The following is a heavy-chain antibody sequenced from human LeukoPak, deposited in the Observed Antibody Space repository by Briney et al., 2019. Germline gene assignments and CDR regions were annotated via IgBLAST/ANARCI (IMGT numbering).Heavy chain of an antibody. Sequence: SETLSLTCAVYGGSFSGYYWSWIRQPPGKGLEWIGEINHSGSTNYNPSLKSRVTISVDRSKNQFSLKLSSVTAADTAVYYCASRGYVYGHFDYWGQGTLVTVSS. CDR1: GGSFSGYY. D-gene: IGHD5-18*01. V-gene: IGHV4-34*09. J-gene: IGHJ4*02. CDR3: ASRGYVYGHFDY. CDR2: INHSGST.